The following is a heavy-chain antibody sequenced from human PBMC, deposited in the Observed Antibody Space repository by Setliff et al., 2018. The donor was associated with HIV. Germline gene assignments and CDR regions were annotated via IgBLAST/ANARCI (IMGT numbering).Heavy chain of an antibody. J-gene: IGHJ1*01. CDR1: GDSISTSNSY. D-gene: IGHD4-17*01. CDR2: LYYGGST. Sequence: SETLSLTCTVSGDSISTSNSYWGWVRQPPGKGLEWIGSLYYGGSTYYNPSLKSRVTISVDTSKNHFSLKLSSVTAADTAVYYCARGGFTGVTTHFQHWGRGTLVTVSS. V-gene: IGHV4-39*02. CDR3: ARGGFTGVTTHFQH.